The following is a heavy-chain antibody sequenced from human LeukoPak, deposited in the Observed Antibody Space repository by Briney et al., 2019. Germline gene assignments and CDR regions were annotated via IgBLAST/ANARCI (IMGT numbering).Heavy chain of an antibody. V-gene: IGHV3-48*01. D-gene: IGHD5-24*01. CDR1: GFTFSSYS. CDR3: ARESGDGYNLFDY. CDR2: ISSSSSTI. J-gene: IGHJ4*02. Sequence: GGSLRLSCAASGFTFSSYSMNWVRQAPGKGLEWVSYISSSSSTIYYADSVKGRFTISRGNAKNSLYLQMNSLRAEDTAVYYCARESGDGYNLFDYWGQGTLVTVSS.